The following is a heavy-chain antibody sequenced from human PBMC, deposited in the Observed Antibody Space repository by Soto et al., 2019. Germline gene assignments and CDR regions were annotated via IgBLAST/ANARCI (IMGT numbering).Heavy chain of an antibody. Sequence: GGSLRLSCAASGFPFSSYWMSWVRQAPGKGLEWVANIKQDGSEKYYVDSVKGRFTISRDNAKNSLYLQMNSLRAEDTAVYYCARFLGGRDDWYYYSLDVWGNGTTVTVSS. CDR2: IKQDGSEK. CDR1: GFPFSSYW. J-gene: IGHJ6*03. D-gene: IGHD3-16*01. CDR3: ARFLGGRDDWYYYSLDV. V-gene: IGHV3-7*01.